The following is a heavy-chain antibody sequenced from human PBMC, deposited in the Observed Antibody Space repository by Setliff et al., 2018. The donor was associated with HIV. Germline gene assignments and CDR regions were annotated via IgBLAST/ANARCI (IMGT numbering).Heavy chain of an antibody. D-gene: IGHD1-20*01. J-gene: IGHJ4*02. V-gene: IGHV4-30-4*01. Sequence: KSSETLSLTCTVSGVSVRSGDHWSWVRQAPGKGLEWIGYFSYTDEPYINYLEYFNSSLKNRLAITLDKPRNQFSLKLTSVTAADTAVYYCGRARSSWYNTSPDYFDLWGQGTLVTVSS. CDR3: GRARSSWYNTSPDYFDL. CDR2: FSYTDEPYINYLE. CDR1: GVSVRSGDH.